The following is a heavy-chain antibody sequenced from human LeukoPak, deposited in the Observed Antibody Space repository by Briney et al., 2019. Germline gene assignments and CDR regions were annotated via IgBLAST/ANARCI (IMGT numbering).Heavy chain of an antibody. CDR1: GFTFSSYS. J-gene: IGHJ4*02. Sequence: GGSLRLSCAASGFTFSSYSMNWVRQAPGKGLVWVSRINSDGSSTSYADSVKGRFTISRGNAKNTLYLQMNSLRAEDTAVYYCARGQYYDFWSGYYPSDYWGQGTLVTVSS. CDR3: ARGQYYDFWSGYYPSDY. CDR2: INSDGSST. V-gene: IGHV3-74*01. D-gene: IGHD3-3*01.